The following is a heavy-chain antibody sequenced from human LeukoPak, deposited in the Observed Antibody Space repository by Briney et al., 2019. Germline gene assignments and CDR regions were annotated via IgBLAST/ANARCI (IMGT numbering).Heavy chain of an antibody. CDR3: ARATIRGYCSSTSCYAVEFDY. D-gene: IGHD2-2*01. V-gene: IGHV1-46*01. Sequence: ASVKVSCKASGYTFTSYYMHWVRQAPGQGLEWMGIINPSGGSTSYAQKFQGRVTMTRDMSTSTVYMELSSLRSEDTAVYYCARATIRGYCSSTSCYAVEFDYWGQGTLVTVSS. CDR2: INPSGGST. CDR1: GYTFTSYY. J-gene: IGHJ4*02.